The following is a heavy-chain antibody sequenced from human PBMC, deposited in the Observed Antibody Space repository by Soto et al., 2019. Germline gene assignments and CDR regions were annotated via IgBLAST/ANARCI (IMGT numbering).Heavy chain of an antibody. CDR3: ARGVLH. CDR1: GGSISSGGYY. Sequence: QVQLQESGPGLVQPSQTLSLTCTVSGGSISSGGYYWSWIRQHPGTGLGWIGHISYSGSTYYNKSLKSRVTISVDTSRNQFSLRVNSVTAADTAVYYCARGVLHWGQGTLVTVSS. J-gene: IGHJ4*01. CDR2: ISYSGST. V-gene: IGHV4-31*03.